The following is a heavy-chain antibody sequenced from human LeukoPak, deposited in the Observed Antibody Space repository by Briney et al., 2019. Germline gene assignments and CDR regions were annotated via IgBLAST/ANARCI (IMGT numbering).Heavy chain of an antibody. J-gene: IGHJ4*02. CDR2: INPSGGST. CDR3: ARVRGSAPHRFDY. D-gene: IGHD6-6*01. V-gene: IGHV1-46*01. CDR1: GYTFTSYY. Sequence: ASVKVSCKASGYTFTSYYMHWVRQAPGQGLEWMGIINPSGGSTSYAQKFQGRVTMTRDTSTSTAYMELWSLRSDDTAVYYCARVRGSAPHRFDYWGQGTLVTVSS.